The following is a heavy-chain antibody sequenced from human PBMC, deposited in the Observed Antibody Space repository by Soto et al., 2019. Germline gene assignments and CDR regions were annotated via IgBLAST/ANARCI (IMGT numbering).Heavy chain of an antibody. V-gene: IGHV4-34*01. CDR3: AKDQNTNRGSTYGVFDS. CDR2: INHSGRT. D-gene: IGHD5-18*01. J-gene: IGHJ4*02. Sequence: SETLSLTCAVYGDSFTKCYWSWIRQPPGKGLEWIGEINHSGRTNFNPSLKSRVTISVDRSKNQFSLKLRSVTAADTGVYYCAKDQNTNRGSTYGVFDSWGQRTLVTVSS. CDR1: GDSFTKCY.